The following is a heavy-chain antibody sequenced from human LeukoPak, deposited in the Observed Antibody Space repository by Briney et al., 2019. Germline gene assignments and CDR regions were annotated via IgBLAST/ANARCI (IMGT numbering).Heavy chain of an antibody. J-gene: IGHJ4*02. CDR3: ARGAAGYSYG. V-gene: IGHV4-59*01. CDR1: GVSISSYY. Sequence: PSETLSLTCTVSGVSISSYYWSWIRQPPGKGLEWIGHIYYSGSTNYNPSLKSRATISIDTSKNQFSLRLSSVTAADTAVYYCARGAAGYSYGWGQGTLVTVSS. CDR2: IYYSGST. D-gene: IGHD5-18*01.